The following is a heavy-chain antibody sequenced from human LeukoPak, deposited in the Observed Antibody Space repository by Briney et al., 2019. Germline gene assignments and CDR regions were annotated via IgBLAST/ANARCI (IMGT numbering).Heavy chain of an antibody. V-gene: IGHV1-24*01. CDR1: GYTFTGYY. Sequence: ASVKVSCKASGYTFTGYYVHWVRQAPGKGLEWMGGFDPEDGETIYAQKFQGRVTMTRDMSTSTVYMELSSLRSEDTAVYYCARVRDYSSGWYYFDYWGQGTLVTVSS. CDR2: FDPEDGET. CDR3: ARVRDYSSGWYYFDY. D-gene: IGHD6-19*01. J-gene: IGHJ4*02.